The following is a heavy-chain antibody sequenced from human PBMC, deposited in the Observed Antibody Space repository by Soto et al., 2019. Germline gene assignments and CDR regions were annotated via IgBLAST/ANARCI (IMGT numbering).Heavy chain of an antibody. CDR3: ASGRSYQDFDF. Sequence: QVQLVQSGTVVQRRGSSVKVSCQASGGTFSSHGMAWVRQAPGQGLEWMGGIIPTFGTPTYAPKFQGRVTITAYKSTNTAYMDLRSLMSEDAGVYSCASGRSYQDFDFWGQGTLITVSS. V-gene: IGHV1-69*06. J-gene: IGHJ4*02. CDR1: GGTFSSHG. D-gene: IGHD1-26*01. CDR2: IIPTFGTP.